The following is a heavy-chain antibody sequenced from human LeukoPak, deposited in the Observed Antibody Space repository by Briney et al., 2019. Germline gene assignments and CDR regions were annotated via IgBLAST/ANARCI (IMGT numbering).Heavy chain of an antibody. V-gene: IGHV1-8*01. D-gene: IGHD2-15*01. J-gene: IGHJ5*02. CDR1: GYTFTSYD. CDR3: ASTLVVAGPENWFDP. CDR2: MNPNSGNT. Sequence: ASVKVSCKASGYTFTSYDINWVRQATGQGLEWMGWMNPNSGNTGYAQKFQGRVTMTRNTSISTAYMELSSLRSEDTAVYYCASTLVVAGPENWFDPWGQGTLVTVSS.